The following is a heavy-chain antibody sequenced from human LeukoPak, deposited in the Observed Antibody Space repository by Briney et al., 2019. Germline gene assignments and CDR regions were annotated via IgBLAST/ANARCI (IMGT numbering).Heavy chain of an antibody. V-gene: IGHV4-59*08. Sequence: KPSDTLSLTCTVSDGSISYYYWSWIRQPPGKGLEWIGYIYYTGTTDYNPSLMSRVTISLDTSKNQFSLKLYSVTAADTAVYYCARRAGYSYAFDLWGQGTMVTVSS. CDR2: IYYTGTT. J-gene: IGHJ3*01. CDR1: DGSISYYY. CDR3: ARRAGYSYAFDL. D-gene: IGHD5-12*01.